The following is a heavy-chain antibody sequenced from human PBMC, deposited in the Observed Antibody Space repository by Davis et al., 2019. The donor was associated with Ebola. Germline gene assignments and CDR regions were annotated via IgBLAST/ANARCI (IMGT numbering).Heavy chain of an antibody. D-gene: IGHD2-21*01. V-gene: IGHV4-30-4*01. Sequence: MPSETLSLTCTVSGDSISSGDYSWSWIRQPPGKGLEWIGYIYYSGSTYYNPSLKSRVTISVDTSKNQFSLKLSSVTAADTAVYYCARARVGISYWFDPWGQGTLVTVSS. J-gene: IGHJ5*02. CDR1: GDSISSGDYS. CDR2: IYYSGST. CDR3: ARARVGISYWFDP.